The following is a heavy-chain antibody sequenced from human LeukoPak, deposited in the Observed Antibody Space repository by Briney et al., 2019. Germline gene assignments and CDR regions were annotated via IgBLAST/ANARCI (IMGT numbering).Heavy chain of an antibody. V-gene: IGHV4-34*01. CDR1: GGSFSGYY. CDR3: AREFVQGSSLPYFDY. D-gene: IGHD1-26*01. J-gene: IGHJ4*02. Sequence: SETLSLTCAVYGGSFSGYYWSWIRQPPGKGLEWIGEINHSGSTNSNPSLKSRVTISVDKSKNQFSLRLNSVTAADTAAYYCAREFVQGSSLPYFDYWGQGTLVTVSS. CDR2: INHSGST.